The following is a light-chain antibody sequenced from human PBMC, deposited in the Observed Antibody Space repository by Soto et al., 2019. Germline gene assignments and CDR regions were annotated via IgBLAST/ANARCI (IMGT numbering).Light chain of an antibody. CDR1: QSVANY. CDR2: HAS. V-gene: IGKV3-11*01. Sequence: EIVLTQSPATLSLSPGERVTLSCRASQSVANYLAWYQQTPGQAPRLLIYHASNRATGSPARFSGSGSGTDFTLTISSLEPEDFSVYYCQHRSSWPITFGQGTRLDIK. J-gene: IGKJ5*01. CDR3: QHRSSWPIT.